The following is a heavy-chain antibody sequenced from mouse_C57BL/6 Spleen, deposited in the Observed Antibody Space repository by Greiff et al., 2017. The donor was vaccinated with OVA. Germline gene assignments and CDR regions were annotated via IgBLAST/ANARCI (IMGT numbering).Heavy chain of an antibody. Sequence: EVKVVESGGGLVKPGGSLKLSCAASGFTFSSYAMSWVRQTPEKRLEWVATISDGGSYTYYPDNVKGRFTISRVNAKNNLYLQMSHLKSEDTAMYYCARDRGLGHFDYWGQGTTLTVSS. V-gene: IGHV5-4*01. CDR3: ARDRGLGHFDY. J-gene: IGHJ2*01. CDR2: ISDGGSYT. CDR1: GFTFSSYA. D-gene: IGHD3-3*01.